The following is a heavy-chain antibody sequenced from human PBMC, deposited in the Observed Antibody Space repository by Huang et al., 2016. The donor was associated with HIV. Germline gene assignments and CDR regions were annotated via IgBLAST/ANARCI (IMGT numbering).Heavy chain of an antibody. CDR2: IKQDGREK. Sequence: EVQLVESGGGLVQPGGSLRLSCAASGFTFSSYWMSWVRQAPGKGLEGVAKIKQDGREKYYVDSVKGRFTISRDNAKNSLYLQMNSLRAEDTAVYYCTHTGYSIYYFDYWGQGTLVTVSS. CDR3: THTGYSIYYFDY. D-gene: IGHD6-13*01. CDR1: GFTFSSYW. J-gene: IGHJ4*02. V-gene: IGHV3-7*01.